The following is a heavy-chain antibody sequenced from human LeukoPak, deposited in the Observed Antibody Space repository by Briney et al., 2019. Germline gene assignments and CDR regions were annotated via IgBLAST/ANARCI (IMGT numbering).Heavy chain of an antibody. CDR3: AKDLFETAMADAFDI. D-gene: IGHD5-18*01. Sequence: PGRSLRLSCAASGFTFSTYGMHWVHQAPGRGLEWVAAISYDGSNKYYADSVKGRFAISRDNSKNTMYLQLNSLRAEDTAVYYCAKDLFETAMADAFDIWGQGTKVTVSS. CDR2: ISYDGSNK. V-gene: IGHV3-30*18. CDR1: GFTFSTYG. J-gene: IGHJ3*02.